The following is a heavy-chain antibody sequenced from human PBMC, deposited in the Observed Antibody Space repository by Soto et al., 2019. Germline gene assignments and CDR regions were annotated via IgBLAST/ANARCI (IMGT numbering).Heavy chain of an antibody. V-gene: IGHV5-10-1*01. CDR1: GYSFTSYW. D-gene: IGHD6-6*01. Sequence: GESLKISCKGSGYSFTSYWISWVRQMPGKGLEWMGRIDPSDSYTNYSPSFQGHVTISADKSISTAYLQWSSLKASDTAMYYCARLRQLVRYYYGMDVWGQGTTVTAP. CDR3: ARLRQLVRYYYGMDV. J-gene: IGHJ6*02. CDR2: IDPSDSYT.